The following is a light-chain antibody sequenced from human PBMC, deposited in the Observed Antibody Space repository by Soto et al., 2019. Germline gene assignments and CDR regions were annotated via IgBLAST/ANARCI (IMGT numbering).Light chain of an antibody. Sequence: AIQMTQSPSSLSASVGDRVTITCRASQGIGTELGWYQLKPGKAPKLLVYGASTLQSGVLPRFSGSGSGTDFTLTISSLQPDDFATYYCLQDFSYPRTFGQGTKVGIK. J-gene: IGKJ1*01. V-gene: IGKV1-6*02. CDR2: GAS. CDR3: LQDFSYPRT. CDR1: QGIGTE.